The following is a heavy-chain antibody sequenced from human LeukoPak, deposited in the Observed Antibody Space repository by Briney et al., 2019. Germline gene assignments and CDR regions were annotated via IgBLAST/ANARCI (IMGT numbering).Heavy chain of an antibody. CDR3: TLIQGWGSGSYYRDF. Sequence: GGSLRLSCAASGLSISNDWMSWVRQAPGKGREWVACVKSKSAGETTGYAAPVKGRFTISRDDSKNTLYLQMNSLKTEDTAVYYCTLIQGWGSGSYYRDFWGQGTLVTVSS. D-gene: IGHD3-10*01. CDR1: GLSISNDW. J-gene: IGHJ4*02. V-gene: IGHV3-15*01. CDR2: VKSKSAGETT.